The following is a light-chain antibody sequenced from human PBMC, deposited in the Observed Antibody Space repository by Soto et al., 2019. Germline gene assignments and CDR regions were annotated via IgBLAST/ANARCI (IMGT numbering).Light chain of an antibody. V-gene: IGLV1-44*01. Sequence: QSVLTQPPSASGTPGQRVTISCSGSNSNIGSNTVNWYQQLPGTDPKLLIHTNDQRPSGVPDRFSGSKSGTSASLAVSGLQSEDEAAYHCAAWDDNVNGPVFGGGTKLTVL. CDR1: NSNIGSNT. CDR3: AAWDDNVNGPV. CDR2: TND. J-gene: IGLJ3*02.